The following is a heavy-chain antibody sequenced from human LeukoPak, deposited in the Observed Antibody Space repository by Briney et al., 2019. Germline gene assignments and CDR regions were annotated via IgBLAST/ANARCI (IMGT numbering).Heavy chain of an antibody. V-gene: IGHV1-18*01. D-gene: IGHD6-13*01. CDR3: ARLRSAAGDNWFDP. CDR2: ISAYNGNT. CDR1: GYTFTSYG. Sequence: ASVKVSCKASGYTFTSYGISWVRQAPGQGREWMGWISAYNGNTNYEQKLQGRVTMTTDTSTSTAYMELRSLRSDDTAVYYCARLRSAAGDNWFDPWGQGTLVTVSS. J-gene: IGHJ5*02.